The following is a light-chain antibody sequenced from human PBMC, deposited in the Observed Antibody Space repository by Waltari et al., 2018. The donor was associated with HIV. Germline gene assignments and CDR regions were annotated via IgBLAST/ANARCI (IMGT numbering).Light chain of an antibody. CDR1: QSISSY. CDR2: AAS. J-gene: IGKJ4*01. CDR3: QQYHSAPLT. V-gene: IGKV1-39*01. Sequence: DIQMTQSPSSLSASVGDRVTITCRASQSISSYLNWYQQKPGKAPKLLIYAASSLQSGVPSRFSGSGSGTDFTLTISSLQPEDFATYYCQQYHSAPLTFGGGTKVEIK.